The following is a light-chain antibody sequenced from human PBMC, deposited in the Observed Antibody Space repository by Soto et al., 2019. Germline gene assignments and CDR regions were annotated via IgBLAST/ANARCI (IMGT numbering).Light chain of an antibody. CDR3: QHYNSYSEA. CDR1: QTISSW. CDR2: KAS. V-gene: IGKV1-5*03. Sequence: DTQMTQSPSTLSGSVGDRVTITCRASQTISSWLAWYQQKPGKAPKLLIYKASTLKSGVPSRFSGSGSGTEFTLPISSLQPDDFATYYCQHYNSYSEAFGQGTRWIS. J-gene: IGKJ1*01.